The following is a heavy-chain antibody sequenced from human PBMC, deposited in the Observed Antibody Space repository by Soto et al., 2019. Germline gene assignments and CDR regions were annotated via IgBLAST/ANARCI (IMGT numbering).Heavy chain of an antibody. CDR3: AKDIAARPGYYYGMDV. V-gene: IGHV3-66*01. Sequence: PGGSLRLSCAASGFTVSSYYMSWVRQAPGKGLEWVSVIYSAGSADFADSVKGRFTISRDNSKNTLYLQMSSLRAEDTAVYYCAKDIAARPGYYYGMDVWGQGTTVPVSS. CDR2: IYSAGSA. D-gene: IGHD6-6*01. J-gene: IGHJ6*02. CDR1: GFTVSSYY.